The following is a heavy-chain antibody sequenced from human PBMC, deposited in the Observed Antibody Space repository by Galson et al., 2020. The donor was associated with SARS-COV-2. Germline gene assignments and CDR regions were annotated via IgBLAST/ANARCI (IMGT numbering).Heavy chain of an antibody. V-gene: IGHV3-30*04. CDR3: ARERVGNYNWFDP. D-gene: IGHD1-26*01. Sequence: QSGESLKISCAASGFTFSSYAMHWVRQATGKGLEWVAGIADDGSTKYYADPTNGRFTITRDNSKNTLYLIMNSLEAEDTAVYYCARERVGNYNWFDPWGQGTLVTVSS. J-gene: IGHJ5*02. CDR2: IADDGSTK. CDR1: GFTFSSYA.